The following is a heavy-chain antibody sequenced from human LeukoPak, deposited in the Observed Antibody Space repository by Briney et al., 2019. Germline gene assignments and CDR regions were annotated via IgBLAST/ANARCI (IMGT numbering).Heavy chain of an antibody. J-gene: IGHJ6*03. V-gene: IGHV1-18*01. CDR2: ISAYNGNT. Sequence: GASVKVSCKASGYTFTSYGISWVRQAPGQGLEWMGWISAYNGNTSYAQKLQGRVTMTTDTSTSTAYMELRSLRSDDTAVYYCARERYDSSGYYGGLQYLYYYYMDVWGKGTTVTVSS. CDR3: ARERYDSSGYYGGLQYLYYYYMDV. CDR1: GYTFTSYG. D-gene: IGHD3-22*01.